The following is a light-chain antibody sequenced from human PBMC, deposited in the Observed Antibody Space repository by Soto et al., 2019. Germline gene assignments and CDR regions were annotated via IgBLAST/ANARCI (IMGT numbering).Light chain of an antibody. Sequence: EIVMTQSPATLSVSPGERATLSCRARQSVISNLTWYQQKPGQAPRLLIYGASTRATGIPARFSGSGSGTEFPLTISSLQSEDFAVYCCKKYHKWPATWQLGQGTKVDIK. CDR2: GAS. CDR1: QSVISN. CDR3: KKYHKWPATWQ. V-gene: IGKV3-15*01. J-gene: IGKJ1*01.